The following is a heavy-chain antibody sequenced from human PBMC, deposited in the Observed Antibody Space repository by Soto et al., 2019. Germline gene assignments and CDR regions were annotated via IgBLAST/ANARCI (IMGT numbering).Heavy chain of an antibody. Sequence: EVQLVESGGGLVQPGRSLRLSCAASGFTFDDYAMHWVRQAPGKGLDWVSSISWNSGIISYADSVKGRFTISRDNAKNSLYLQMSSLRADDSALYYCAKDRDPRETSDGGEYIDFWGQGTRVTVSS. CDR1: GFTFDDYA. J-gene: IGHJ4*02. CDR3: AKDRDPRETSDGGEYIDF. D-gene: IGHD3-16*01. CDR2: ISWNSGII. V-gene: IGHV3-9*01.